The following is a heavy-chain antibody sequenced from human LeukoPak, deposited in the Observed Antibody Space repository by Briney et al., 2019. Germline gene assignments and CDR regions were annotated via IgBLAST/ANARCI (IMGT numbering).Heavy chain of an antibody. CDR3: ARRLTQYDCFDP. CDR1: GDSVSSNSVT. V-gene: IGHV6-1*01. Sequence: SQTLSLTCAISGDSVSSNSVTWNWIRQSPSRGLEWLGRTYYRSTWYNDYAVSVRGRITVNPDTSKNQFSLHLNSVIPEDTAVYYCARRLTQYDCFDPWGQGILVTVSS. J-gene: IGHJ5*02. CDR2: TYYRSTWYN. D-gene: IGHD2-2*01.